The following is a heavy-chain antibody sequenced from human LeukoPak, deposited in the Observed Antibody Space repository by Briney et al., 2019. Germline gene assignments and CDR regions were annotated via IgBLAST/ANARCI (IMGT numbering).Heavy chain of an antibody. V-gene: IGHV3-30*02. Sequence: PGGSLRLSCEASELTFTTYGMHWVRQAPGKGLEWVAFIPYDASNEYYADSVKGRFTISRDNSKNTLYLQMNSLRAEDTAVYYCAKWKNNNSGHDHWGQGTLVTVSS. CDR1: ELTFTTYG. J-gene: IGHJ5*02. CDR3: AKWKNNNSGHDH. D-gene: IGHD5-12*01. CDR2: IPYDASNE.